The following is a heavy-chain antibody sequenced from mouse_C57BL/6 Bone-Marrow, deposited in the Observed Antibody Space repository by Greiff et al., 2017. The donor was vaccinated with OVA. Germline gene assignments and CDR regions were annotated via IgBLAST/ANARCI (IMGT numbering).Heavy chain of an antibody. CDR1: GFTFSDYY. V-gene: IGHV5-12*01. D-gene: IGHD1-1*01. CDR3: ARRHYYGSSYGYFDV. J-gene: IGHJ1*03. CDR2: ISNGGGST. Sequence: EVMLVESGGGLVQPGGSLKLSCAASGFTFSDYYMYWVRQTPEKRLEWVAYISNGGGSTYYPDTVKGRFTISRDNAKNTLYLQMSRLKSEDTAIYYFARRHYYGSSYGYFDVWGTGTTVTVSS.